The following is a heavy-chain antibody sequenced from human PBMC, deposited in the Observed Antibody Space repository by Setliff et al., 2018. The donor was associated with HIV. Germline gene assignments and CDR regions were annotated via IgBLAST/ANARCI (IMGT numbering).Heavy chain of an antibody. D-gene: IGHD1-1*01. Sequence: ASVKVSCKASGGTFSSYTISWVRQAPGQGLEWMGLINPSGGRTSYAQKFQGRLTMTRDTSRSTVYMELRSLRSDDTAVYFCARGGNDWNQPADYWGQGTLVTVSS. J-gene: IGHJ4*02. V-gene: IGHV1-46*01. CDR2: INPSGGRT. CDR1: GGTFSSYT. CDR3: ARGGNDWNQPADY.